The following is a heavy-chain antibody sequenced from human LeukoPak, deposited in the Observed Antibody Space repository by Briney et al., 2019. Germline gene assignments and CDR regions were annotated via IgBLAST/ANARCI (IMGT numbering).Heavy chain of an antibody. J-gene: IGHJ4*02. CDR2: INPNSGGT. CDR1: GYTFTGYY. D-gene: IGHD2-2*01. CDR3: ASSTGSSVVYFDY. V-gene: IGHV1-2*02. Sequence: WASVKVSCKASGYTFTGYYMHWVRQAPGQGLEWMGWINPNSGGTNYAQKFQGRVTITADKSTSTAYMELSSLRSEDTAVYYCASSTGSSVVYFDYWGQGTLVTVSS.